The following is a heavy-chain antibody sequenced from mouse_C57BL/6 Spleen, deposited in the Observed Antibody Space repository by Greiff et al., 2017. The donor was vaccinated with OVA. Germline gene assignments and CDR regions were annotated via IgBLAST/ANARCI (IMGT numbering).Heavy chain of an antibody. V-gene: IGHV1-80*01. D-gene: IGHD2-2*01. Sequence: VQLQQSGAELVKPGASVKISCKASGYAFSSYWMNWVKQRPGKGLEWIGQIYPGGGDTNYNGKFKGQATLTADKSSSTAYMQLSSLTSEDAAVYFCARSSYGSYAMDNWGEGTSVTVSS. CDR2: IYPGGGDT. CDR1: GYAFSSYW. CDR3: ARSSYGSYAMDN. J-gene: IGHJ4*01.